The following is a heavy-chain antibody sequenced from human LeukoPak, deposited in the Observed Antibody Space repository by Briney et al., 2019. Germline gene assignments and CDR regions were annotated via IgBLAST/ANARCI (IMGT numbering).Heavy chain of an antibody. CDR3: ARAATRYVVPAATFDY. CDR2: ISWNSGSI. CDR1: GFTFDDYA. J-gene: IGHJ4*02. Sequence: GGSLRLSCAASGFTFDDYAMHWVRQAPGKGLEWVSGISWNSGSIGYADSVKGRFTISRDNAKNSLYLQMNSLRAEDTAVYYCARAATRYVVPAATFDYWGQGTLVTVSS. D-gene: IGHD2-2*01. V-gene: IGHV3-9*01.